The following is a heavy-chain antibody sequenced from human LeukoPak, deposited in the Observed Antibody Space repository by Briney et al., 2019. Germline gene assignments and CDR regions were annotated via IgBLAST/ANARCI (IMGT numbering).Heavy chain of an antibody. D-gene: IGHD2-21*01. Sequence: GASVKISCKASGYTFTNYYMHWVRQAPGQGLEWLGLITPSGGSTWYAQKFQGRVTMTRDMSTSTDYMELSSLRSEDTAVYYCARVSVAVVVNDAFDIWGQGTMVTVSP. J-gene: IGHJ3*02. V-gene: IGHV1-46*01. CDR1: GYTFTNYY. CDR2: ITPSGGST. CDR3: ARVSVAVVVNDAFDI.